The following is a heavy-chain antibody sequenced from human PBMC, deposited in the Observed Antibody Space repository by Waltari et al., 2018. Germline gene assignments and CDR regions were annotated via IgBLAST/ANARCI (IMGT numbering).Heavy chain of an antibody. CDR3: ARHVRDIDFDY. V-gene: IGHV4-38-2*01. CDR2: IYHSGST. CDR1: GYSISSGYY. Sequence: QVQLQESGPGLVKPSETLSLTCAVSGYSISSGYYWGWIRQPPGKGLEWIGSIYHSGSTYYNPSLKSRVTISVDTSKNQFSLKLISVTAADTAVYYCARHVRDIDFDYWGQGTLVTVSS. D-gene: IGHD2-15*01. J-gene: IGHJ4*02.